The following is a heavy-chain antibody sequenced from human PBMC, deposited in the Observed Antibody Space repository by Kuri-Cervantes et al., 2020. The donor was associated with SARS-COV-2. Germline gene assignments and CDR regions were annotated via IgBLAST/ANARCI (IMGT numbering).Heavy chain of an antibody. CDR1: GYTFTSDY. CDR3: ARDLWSSSSYYYGMDV. V-gene: IGHV1-18*04. CDR2: TSAYNGNT. D-gene: IGHD6-6*01. Sequence: ASVKVSCKASGYTFTSDYMHWVRQAPGQGLEWMGWTSAYNGNTNYAQKLQGRVTMTTDTSTSTAYMELRSLRSHDTAVYYCARDLWSSSSYYYGMDVWGQGTTVTVSS. J-gene: IGHJ6*02.